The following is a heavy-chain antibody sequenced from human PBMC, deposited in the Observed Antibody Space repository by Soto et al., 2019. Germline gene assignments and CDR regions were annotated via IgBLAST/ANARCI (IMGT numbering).Heavy chain of an antibody. CDR2: INAGNGNT. Sequence: QVHLVQSGAEVKKPGASVKISCEASGYPFSDYAIHWVRRAPGQRLEWMGRINAGNGNTEYSQPFQGRLTITRDSSARTAFMELGSLTSDDSAVYFCARDRDRGDYYYYYMDVWGRGTTVIVSS. J-gene: IGHJ6*03. V-gene: IGHV1-3*01. CDR1: GYPFSDYA. D-gene: IGHD3-10*01. CDR3: ARDRDRGDYYYYYMDV.